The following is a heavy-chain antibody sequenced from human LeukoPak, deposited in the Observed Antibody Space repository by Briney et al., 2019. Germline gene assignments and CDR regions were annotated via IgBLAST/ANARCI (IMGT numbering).Heavy chain of an antibody. V-gene: IGHV3-48*03. D-gene: IGHD6-13*01. CDR2: ISSSGSTI. J-gene: IGHJ6*02. CDR3: ATVSSSWYRYYYGMDV. Sequence: PGGSLRLSCAASGFTFSSYEMNWVRQAPGKGLEWVSYISSSGSTIYYADSVKGRFTISRDNAKNSLYLQMNSLRAEDTAVYYCATVSSSWYRYYYGMDVWGQGTTVNVSS. CDR1: GFTFSSYE.